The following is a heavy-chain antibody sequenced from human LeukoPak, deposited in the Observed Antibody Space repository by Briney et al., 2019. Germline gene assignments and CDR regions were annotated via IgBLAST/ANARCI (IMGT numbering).Heavy chain of an antibody. CDR1: GFTFSSYG. Sequence: PGRSLRLSCAASGFTFSSYGMEWVRQAPGKGLEWVSYISSSGSNIYYADSVKGRFTISRDNAKNSLYLQMSSLRAEDTAVYYCARDNSGWYGEIEYWGQGTLVTVSS. CDR2: ISSSGSNI. CDR3: ARDNSGWYGEIEY. J-gene: IGHJ4*02. V-gene: IGHV3-48*04. D-gene: IGHD3-10*01.